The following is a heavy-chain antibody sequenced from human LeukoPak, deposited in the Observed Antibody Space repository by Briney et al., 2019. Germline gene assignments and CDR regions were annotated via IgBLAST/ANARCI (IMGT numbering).Heavy chain of an antibody. CDR3: ATVTGIAVAGYDY. D-gene: IGHD6-19*01. CDR1: GYTLTELS. J-gene: IGHJ4*02. V-gene: IGHV1-24*01. CDR2: FDPEDGET. Sequence: ASVKVSCKVSGYTLTELSMHWVRQAPGKGLEWMGGFDPEDGETIYAQKFQGRVTMTVDTSTDTAYMELSSLRSEDTAVYYCATVTGIAVAGYDYWGQGTLVTVSS.